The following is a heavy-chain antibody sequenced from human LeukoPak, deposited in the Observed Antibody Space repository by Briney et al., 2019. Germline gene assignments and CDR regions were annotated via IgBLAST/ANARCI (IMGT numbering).Heavy chain of an antibody. D-gene: IGHD6-6*01. CDR2: IYYSGST. Sequence: PSETLSLTCAVSGSSFSSGYYLGWLRQPPGKGLEWIGSIYYSGSTYYNPSLKSRVTISVDTSKNQFSLKLSSVTAADRAVYYCARGPVIAARPGHGAANNLCEPCGQGNLVTVSS. V-gene: IGHV4-38-2*01. CDR3: ARGPVIAARPGHGAANNLCEP. CDR1: GSSFSSGYY. J-gene: IGHJ5*02.